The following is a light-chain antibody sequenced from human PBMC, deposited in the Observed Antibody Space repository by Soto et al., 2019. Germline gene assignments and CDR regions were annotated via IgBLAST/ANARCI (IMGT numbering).Light chain of an antibody. J-gene: IGKJ1*01. CDR3: QHYNSYSEA. CDR2: KAS. CDR1: QTISSW. V-gene: IGKV1-5*03. Sequence: DIRMSKSPSTVSGSVGDRVTITCRASQTISSWLAWYQQKPGKAPKLLIYKASTLKSGVPSRFSGSGSGTEYTLTIISLQPDDFATYYCQHYNSYSEAFGEGTKVDIK.